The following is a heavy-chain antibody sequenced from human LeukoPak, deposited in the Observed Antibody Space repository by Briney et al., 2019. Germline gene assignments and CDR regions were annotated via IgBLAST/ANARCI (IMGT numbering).Heavy chain of an antibody. CDR1: GYTFTTYY. D-gene: IGHD1-26*01. CDR2: INPSGGTT. CDR3: ARAGLLNWEKGVFY. V-gene: IGHV1-46*01. J-gene: IGHJ4*02. Sequence: GASVKVSCKASGYTFTTYYIHWVRQAPGQGLEWMGIINPSGGTTTYAQKFQGRVTMTRDMSTSTVYMELSSLGSEDTAMYYCARAGLLNWEKGVFYWGQGTLVTVSS.